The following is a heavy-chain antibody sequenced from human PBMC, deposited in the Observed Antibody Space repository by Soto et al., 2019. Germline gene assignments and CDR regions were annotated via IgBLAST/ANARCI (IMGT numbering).Heavy chain of an antibody. V-gene: IGHV3-9*01. Sequence: HPGGSLRLSCAASGFTFDDYAMHWLRQAPGKGLEWVSGISWNSGSIGYADSVKGRFTISRDNAKNSLYLQMNSLRAEDTALYYCAKDMSQNAFDIWGQGTMVTVSS. CDR3: AKDMSQNAFDI. J-gene: IGHJ3*02. CDR1: GFTFDDYA. CDR2: ISWNSGSI.